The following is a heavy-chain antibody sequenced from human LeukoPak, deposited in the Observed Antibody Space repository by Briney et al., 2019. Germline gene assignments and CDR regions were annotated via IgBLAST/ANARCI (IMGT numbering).Heavy chain of an antibody. Sequence: GGSLRLSCGVSGFIFKNAWMNWVRQTPGKGLEWVGRIKNKADGGTTDYAPPLKGRFTISRDDPKDTLYLQMNSLKTEDTAVYYCTGRFIAESGFDYWGQGTLVTVSS. D-gene: IGHD6-13*01. J-gene: IGHJ4*02. CDR2: IKNKADGGTT. CDR1: GFIFKNAW. V-gene: IGHV3-15*01. CDR3: TGRFIAESGFDY.